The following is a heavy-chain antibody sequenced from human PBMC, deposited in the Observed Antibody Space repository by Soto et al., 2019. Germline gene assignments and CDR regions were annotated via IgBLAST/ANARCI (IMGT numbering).Heavy chain of an antibody. CDR2: INHSGST. Sequence: SETLSLTCAVYGGSFSGYYWSWIRQPPGKGLEWIGEINHSGSTNYNPSPKSRVTISVDTSKNQFSLKLSSVTAADTAVYYCARRGASGATEPTNFDYWGQGTLVTVS. V-gene: IGHV4-34*01. D-gene: IGHD1-26*01. CDR3: ARRGASGATEPTNFDY. CDR1: GGSFSGYY. J-gene: IGHJ4*02.